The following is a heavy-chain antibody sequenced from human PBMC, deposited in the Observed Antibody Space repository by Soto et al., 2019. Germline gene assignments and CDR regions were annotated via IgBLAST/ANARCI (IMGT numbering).Heavy chain of an antibody. J-gene: IGHJ4*02. D-gene: IGHD5-18*01. Sequence: QVQLQESGPGLVKPSETLSLTCTVSGGSVSSGSDYWSWIRQPPGKGLEWIGYIYYRGSTNYNPSRKSSVTISLAASKNQFSLKLSSVTAADTAVYYCARGLQLWTLDYWGQGTLVTVSS. CDR2: IYYRGST. V-gene: IGHV4-61*01. CDR1: GGSVSSGSDY. CDR3: ARGLQLWTLDY.